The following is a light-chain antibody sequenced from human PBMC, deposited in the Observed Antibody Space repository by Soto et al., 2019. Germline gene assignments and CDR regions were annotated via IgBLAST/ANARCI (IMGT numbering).Light chain of an antibody. V-gene: IGKV1-33*01. Sequence: DIQMTQSPPSLSASVGDRVTITCQASHDIGNSLNWYQDKPGQAPKLVIYDAYNLETGVPSTFSGSGYGTYFTFTISSLRPEDIATYYCQKSVHRPLFGPGTKVDI. CDR2: DAY. CDR3: QKSVHRPL. CDR1: HDIGNS. J-gene: IGKJ3*01.